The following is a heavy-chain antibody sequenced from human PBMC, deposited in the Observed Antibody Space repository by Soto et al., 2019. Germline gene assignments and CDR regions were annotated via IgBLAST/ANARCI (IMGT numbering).Heavy chain of an antibody. J-gene: IGHJ4*02. D-gene: IGHD5-18*01. Sequence: SETLSLTCTVSGGSISNYYWNWIRQSPGKGLEWIGHIYSSGSTHYNPSLQNRVTISIDTSKNQVSLKVNSVTAADTAVYYCARDHPHSYGVYYFDYWGQGTPVTVSS. CDR3: ARDHPHSYGVYYFDY. CDR2: IYSSGST. CDR1: GGSISNYY. V-gene: IGHV4-59*01.